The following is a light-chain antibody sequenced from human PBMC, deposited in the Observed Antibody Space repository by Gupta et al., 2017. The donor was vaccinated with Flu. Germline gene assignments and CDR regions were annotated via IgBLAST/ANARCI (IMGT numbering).Light chain of an antibody. CDR2: KAS. J-gene: IGKJ1*01. Sequence: DIQMTQSPSTLSASVGDRVTITCRASQSISSWLAWYQQKPGKAPKLLIYKASSLESGVPSRFRGSGSVTEFTLTISSLQPDDFAPYYCQQYNSYSQAFGQGTKVEIK. V-gene: IGKV1-5*03. CDR3: QQYNSYSQA. CDR1: QSISSW.